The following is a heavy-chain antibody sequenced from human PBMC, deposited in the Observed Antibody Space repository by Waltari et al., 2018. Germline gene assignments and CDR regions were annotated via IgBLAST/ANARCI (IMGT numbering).Heavy chain of an antibody. V-gene: IGHV4-34*02. Sequence: QVQLQQWGAGLLKPSETLSLTCGVSEGSFICYYWIWIRQAPGKGLEWIGEVDHSGTPNYNPSLKSRLTISIYASRVQLSLKLSSVTAADSAVYYCARSPRIAVSLRYYYMDVWGKGTTVTVSS. CDR1: EGSFICYY. CDR3: ARSPRIAVSLRYYYMDV. D-gene: IGHD6-19*01. CDR2: VDHSGTP. J-gene: IGHJ6*03.